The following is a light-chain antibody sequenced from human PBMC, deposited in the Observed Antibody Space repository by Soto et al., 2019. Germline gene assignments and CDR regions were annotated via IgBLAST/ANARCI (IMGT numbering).Light chain of an antibody. J-gene: IGKJ1*01. Sequence: IQMTQSPSTLSASVGDRVTITCRASENINMGLAWYQQKPGQAPRLLTQRASRVERGVPSRFSGSGSDTEFTLTISSLQPDDFETYYCQQYNRYFKSFGQGTKVDIK. CDR1: ENINMG. CDR3: QQYNRYFKS. V-gene: IGKV1-5*03. CDR2: RAS.